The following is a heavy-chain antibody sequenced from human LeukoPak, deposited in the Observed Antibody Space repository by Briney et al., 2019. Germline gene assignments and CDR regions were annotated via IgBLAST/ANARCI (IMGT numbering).Heavy chain of an antibody. CDR3: ARDLGSYEGHAFDI. J-gene: IGHJ3*02. Sequence: GGSLRLSCAASGFTFSSYWMSWVRQAPGKGLELVSNIRQDGSEKYYVDSVKGRFTISRDNAKNSLYLQMHSLRAEDTAVYYCARDLGSYEGHAFDIWGQGTMVTVSS. CDR1: GFTFSSYW. D-gene: IGHD3-16*01. CDR2: IRQDGSEK. V-gene: IGHV3-7*01.